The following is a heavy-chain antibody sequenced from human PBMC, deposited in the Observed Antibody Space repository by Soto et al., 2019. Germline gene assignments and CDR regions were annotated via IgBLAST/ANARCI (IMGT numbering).Heavy chain of an antibody. CDR3: ARIVCSGGSCYPNSDY. Sequence: ASVKVSCKASGYTFTSYGISWVRQAPGQGLEWMGWISAYNGNTNYAQKLQGRVTMTTDTSTSTAYMELRSLRSDDTAVYYCARIVCSGGSCYPNSDYWGQGTLVTVSS. CDR2: ISAYNGNT. V-gene: IGHV1-18*01. CDR1: GYTFTSYG. J-gene: IGHJ4*02. D-gene: IGHD2-15*01.